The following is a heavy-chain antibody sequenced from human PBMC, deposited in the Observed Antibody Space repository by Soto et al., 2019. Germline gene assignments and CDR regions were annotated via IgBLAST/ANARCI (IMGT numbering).Heavy chain of an antibody. CDR3: ARDSGVVVATYGY. Sequence: QVQLVESGGGLVKPGGSLRLSCAASGFTFSDYYMSWIRQAPGKGLEWVSYISSSGSTIYYADSVKGRFTISRDNXKDSLCMQMNSLRAADTAVYYCARDSGVVVATYGYWGQGAVVTVSS. CDR2: ISSSGSTI. D-gene: IGHD2-15*01. J-gene: IGHJ4*02. V-gene: IGHV3-11*01. CDR1: GFTFSDYY.